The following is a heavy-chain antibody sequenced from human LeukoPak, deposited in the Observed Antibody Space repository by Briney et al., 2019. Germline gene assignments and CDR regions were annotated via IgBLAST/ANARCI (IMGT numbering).Heavy chain of an antibody. CDR1: GFTFSSYS. D-gene: IGHD2-21*02. CDR2: ISGGSGSI. V-gene: IGHV3-48*01. Sequence: GGSLRLSCAASGFTFSSYSMNWVRQAPGKRLEWLSYISGGSGSIIHADSVRGRFTISRDDAMNSLYLQMNSLRAEDTAVYYCARDCRPYCASSSYYHMDVWGQGTTVAVSS. J-gene: IGHJ6*02. CDR3: ARDCRPYCASSSYYHMDV.